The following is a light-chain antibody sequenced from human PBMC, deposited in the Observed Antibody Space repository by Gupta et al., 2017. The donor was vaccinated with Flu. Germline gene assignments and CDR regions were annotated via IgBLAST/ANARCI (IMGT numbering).Light chain of an antibody. CDR3: HQRSNWLYT. CDR1: HSVLTF. J-gene: IGKJ2*01. CDR2: DAS. Sequence: EVVLTQSPATLSLSPGERATLSCRASHSVLTFLAWYQQKPVQAPRLLIYDASNRATGIPARFSGSGSGTDFTLTISSLEPEDFAVYYCHQRSNWLYTFGQGTKMEIK. V-gene: IGKV3-11*01.